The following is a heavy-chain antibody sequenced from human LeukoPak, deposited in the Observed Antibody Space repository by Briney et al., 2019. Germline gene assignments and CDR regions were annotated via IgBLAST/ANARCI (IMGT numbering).Heavy chain of an antibody. V-gene: IGHV3-23*01. CDR2: ISGSGGST. J-gene: IGHJ5*02. CDR1: GFTFSSYA. CDR3: AKEPRVLWFGEQMNWFDP. D-gene: IGHD3-10*01. Sequence: GGSQRLSCAASGFTFSSYAMSWVRQAPGKGLEWVSAISGSGGSTYYADSVKGRFTISRDNSKNTLYLQMNSLRAEDTAVYYCAKEPRVLWFGEQMNWFDPWGQGTLVTVSS.